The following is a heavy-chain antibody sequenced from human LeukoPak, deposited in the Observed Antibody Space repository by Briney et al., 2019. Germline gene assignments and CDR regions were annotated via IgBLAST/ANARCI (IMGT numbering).Heavy chain of an antibody. V-gene: IGHV4-59*01. D-gene: IGHD6-13*01. CDR2: IYYSGST. J-gene: IGHJ5*02. CDR1: GGSISSYY. CDR3: ARVGSSSWYGGWFDP. Sequence: PSETLSLTCTVSGGSISSYYWSWIRQPPGKGLEWIGYIYYSGSTNYNPSLKSRVTISVDTSKNQFSLKLSSVTAADTAAYYCARVGSSSWYGGWFDPWGQGTLVTVSS.